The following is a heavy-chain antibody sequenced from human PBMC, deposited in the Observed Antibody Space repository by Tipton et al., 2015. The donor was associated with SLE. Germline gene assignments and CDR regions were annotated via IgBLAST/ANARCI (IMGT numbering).Heavy chain of an antibody. J-gene: IGHJ4*02. V-gene: IGHV4-39*07. CDR2: IYYSGST. D-gene: IGHD3-10*01. Sequence: TLSLTCTVSGGSISSYYWGWIRQPPGKGLEWIGSIYYSGSTYYNPSLKSRVTISVDTSKNQFSLKLRSVTAADTAVYYCARFGSEWGSFDYWGQGTLVTVSS. CDR1: GGSISSYY. CDR3: ARFGSEWGSFDY.